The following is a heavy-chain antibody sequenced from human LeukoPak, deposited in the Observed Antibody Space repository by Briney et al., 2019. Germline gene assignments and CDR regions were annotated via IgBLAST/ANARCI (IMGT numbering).Heavy chain of an antibody. CDR1: GFTFSNYW. J-gene: IGHJ4*02. V-gene: IGHV3-15*01. CDR3: TTDGVGVEGATYDN. CDR2: IKAKAHGGTI. D-gene: IGHD1-26*01. Sequence: GSLRLSCAASGFTFSNYWMSWVRQAPGKGLEWVGRIKAKAHGGTIEYAAPVKGRFTISRDDSKNTLYLQMNSLKTEDTAVYYCTTDGVGVEGATYDNWGQGTLVSVSS.